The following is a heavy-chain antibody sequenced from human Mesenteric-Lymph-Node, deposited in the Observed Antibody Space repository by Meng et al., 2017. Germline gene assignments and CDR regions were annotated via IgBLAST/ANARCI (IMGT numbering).Heavy chain of an antibody. CDR1: GFTFSNYA. J-gene: IGHJ4*02. CDR2: ISGSGGGT. CDR3: ATVKTIAAADIDY. D-gene: IGHD6-13*01. V-gene: IGHV3-23*01. Sequence: GESLKISCAASGFTFSNYAMNWVRQAPGKGLEWVSGISGSGGGTYYADSVKGRFTISRDNSMNTLFLHMNSLRAEDTAVYYCATVKTIAAADIDYWGQGTLVTVSS.